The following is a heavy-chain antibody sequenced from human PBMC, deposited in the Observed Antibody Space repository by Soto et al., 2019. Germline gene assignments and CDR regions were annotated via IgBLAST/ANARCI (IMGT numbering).Heavy chain of an antibody. V-gene: IGHV4-4*02. J-gene: IGHJ4*02. D-gene: IGHD3-3*01. Sequence: SETLSLTCAVSSGSISSSNWWSWVRQPPGKGLEWIGEIYHSGSTNYNPSLKSRVTISVDKSKNQFSLKLSSVTAADTAVYYCARAPPYDFWIVAWEPTRYYFVYWGRGILVNVAS. CDR1: SGSISSSNW. CDR2: IYHSGST. CDR3: ARAPPYDFWIVAWEPTRYYFVY.